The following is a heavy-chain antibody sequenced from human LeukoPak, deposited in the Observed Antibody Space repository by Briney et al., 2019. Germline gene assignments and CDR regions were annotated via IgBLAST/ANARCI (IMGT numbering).Heavy chain of an antibody. V-gene: IGHV3-21*01. Sequence: TGGSLRLSCAVSGFTLSSYGMHWVRQAPGKGLEWVSSISSSSNYIYYADSVKGRFTISRDNARNSLYLQMNSLRAEDTAVYYCARDPYSGTYGDTYYYYMDVWGKGTTVTISS. CDR1: GFTLSSYG. CDR3: ARDPYSGTYGDTYYYYMDV. D-gene: IGHD1-26*01. CDR2: ISSSSNYI. J-gene: IGHJ6*03.